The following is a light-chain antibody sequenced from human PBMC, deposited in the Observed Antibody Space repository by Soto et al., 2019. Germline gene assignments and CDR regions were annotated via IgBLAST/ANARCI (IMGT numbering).Light chain of an antibody. V-gene: IGLV1-40*01. CDR2: ENN. CDR1: SSNIGAGYE. CDR3: QSSDSSLSGYV. J-gene: IGLJ1*01. Sequence: QPVLTQPPSVSEAPGQRVTISCTGSSSNIGAGYEAHWYQQVPGTAPKLLIYENNNRPSGVPDRFSGSKSGTSASLAITGLQAEDEAEYYCQSSDSSLSGYVFGTGTKLTVL.